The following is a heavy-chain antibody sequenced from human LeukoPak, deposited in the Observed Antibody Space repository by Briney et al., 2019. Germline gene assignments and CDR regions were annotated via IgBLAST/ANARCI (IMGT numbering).Heavy chain of an antibody. J-gene: IGHJ4*02. D-gene: IGHD3-16*02. Sequence: SETLSLTCTVSGGSISSYYWSWIRQPPGKGLEWIGYIYYSGSTNYNPSLKSRVTISVDTSKNQFSLKLSSVTAADTAVYYCARHERDYVWRSYRGYFDYWGQGTLVTVSS. CDR1: GGSISSYY. CDR2: IYYSGST. CDR3: ARHERDYVWRSYRGYFDY. V-gene: IGHV4-59*08.